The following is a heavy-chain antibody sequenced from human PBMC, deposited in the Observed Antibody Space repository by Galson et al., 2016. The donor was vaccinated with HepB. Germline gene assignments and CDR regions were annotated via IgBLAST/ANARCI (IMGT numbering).Heavy chain of an antibody. CDR1: GYSFSSYW. D-gene: IGHD6-13*01. V-gene: IGHV5-51*01. CDR3: ATSLSAYSTRPAEN. J-gene: IGHJ4*02. Sequence: QSGAEVKKPGESLKISCKGSGYSFSSYWIAWVRQMPGKGLEWMGIIYPDDSDTRYSPSFQGQVTFSVDKSTSTAYLQWSSLRASDTAMYFCATSLSAYSTRPAENWGQGILLTVSS. CDR2: IYPDDSDT.